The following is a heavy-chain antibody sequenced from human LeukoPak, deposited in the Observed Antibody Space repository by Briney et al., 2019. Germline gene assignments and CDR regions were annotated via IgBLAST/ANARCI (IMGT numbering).Heavy chain of an antibody. CDR3: ARETHMYCKSNSCYGYFDL. V-gene: IGHV4-61*02. Sequence: TLSLTCSVSAGSIYSGTYYWSWIRQPAGKGLEWIGRIYTSGSTNYNPSLKSRVTVSLDISQNQFSLRLSSVTAADTAVYYCARETHMYCKSNSCYGYFDLWGRGTLVTVSS. D-gene: IGHD2-2*01. J-gene: IGHJ2*01. CDR2: IYTSGST. CDR1: AGSIYSGTYY.